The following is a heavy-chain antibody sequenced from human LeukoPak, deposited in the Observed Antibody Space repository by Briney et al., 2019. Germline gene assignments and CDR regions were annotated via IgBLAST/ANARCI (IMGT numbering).Heavy chain of an antibody. Sequence: GRSLRLSCAASGFMFSDYGMHWVRQTPGKGLEWVAAIWYDGSNIFYADSVKGRFTISRDNSKNALYLQMNSLRAEDTADYYCAKEGDRGEALYNYYMDVWGNGTTVTVSS. CDR2: IWYDGSNI. CDR3: AKEGDRGEALYNYYMDV. J-gene: IGHJ6*03. V-gene: IGHV3-33*06. D-gene: IGHD3-10*01. CDR1: GFMFSDYG.